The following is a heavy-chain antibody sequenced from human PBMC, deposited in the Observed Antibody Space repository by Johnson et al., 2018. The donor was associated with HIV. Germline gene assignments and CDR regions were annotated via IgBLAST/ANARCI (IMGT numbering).Heavy chain of an antibody. D-gene: IGHD3-22*01. V-gene: IGHV3-30*04. J-gene: IGHJ3*02. CDR2: IFYDGSNK. CDR3: ARDFGDYYDSSGISGAFDI. CDR1: GLTFSTYA. Sequence: QVQLVESGGGVVQPGRSLRLSCAASGLTFSTYAMHWVRQAPGKGLEWVAIIFYDGSNKYYADSVKGRFTISRDNSKNTLYLQMNSLRAEDTAVYYCARDFGDYYDSSGISGAFDIWGQGTMVTVSS.